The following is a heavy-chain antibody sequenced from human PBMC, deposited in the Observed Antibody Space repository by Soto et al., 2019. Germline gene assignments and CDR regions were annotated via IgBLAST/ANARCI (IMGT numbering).Heavy chain of an antibody. V-gene: IGHV3-23*01. CDR3: ATSNYGERD. J-gene: IGHJ4*02. Sequence: ELQVLESGGGLVQPGGSLRLTCEASGFTLSEYGTSWVRQAPGKGLEWVSFVSGSGDSTYYTDSVKGRFTISRDSSKNTLSLQKNSLRAEDTAVYDCATSNYGERDWGQGTLVTVSS. CDR1: GFTLSEYG. CDR2: VSGSGDST. D-gene: IGHD3-10*01.